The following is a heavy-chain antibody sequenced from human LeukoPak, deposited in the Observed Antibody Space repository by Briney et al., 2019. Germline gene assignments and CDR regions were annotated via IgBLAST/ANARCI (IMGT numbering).Heavy chain of an antibody. V-gene: IGHV4-61*02. CDR2: IYTSGST. CDR3: ARGIQLWKTYYYYYMDV. J-gene: IGHJ6*03. CDR1: GGSISSGSYY. Sequence: PSETLSLTCTVSGGSISSGSYYWSWIRQPAGKGLEWIGRIYTSGSTNYNPSLKSRVTISVDTSKNQFSLKLSSVTAADTAAYYCARGIQLWKTYYYYYMDVWGKGTTVTISS. D-gene: IGHD5-18*01.